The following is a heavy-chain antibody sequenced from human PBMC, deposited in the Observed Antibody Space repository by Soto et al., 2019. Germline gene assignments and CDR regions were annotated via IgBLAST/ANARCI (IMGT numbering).Heavy chain of an antibody. CDR3: ARANDYGDYGDLGWFDP. CDR2: ISAYNGNT. D-gene: IGHD4-17*01. CDR1: GYTFTSYG. Sequence: QVQLVQSGAEVKKPGASVKVSCKASGYTFTSYGISWVRQAPGQGLEWMGWISAYNGNTNDAQKLQGRVTMTTDTSTSTAYRELRSLRSDDTAVYYGARANDYGDYGDLGWFDPWVQGTLVTVSS. V-gene: IGHV1-18*01. J-gene: IGHJ5*02.